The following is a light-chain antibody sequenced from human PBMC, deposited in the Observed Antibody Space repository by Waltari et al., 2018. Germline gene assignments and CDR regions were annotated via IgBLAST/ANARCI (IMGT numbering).Light chain of an antibody. V-gene: IGLV2-23*02. CDR2: GVT. CDR3: CSYAGSSTFL. CDR1: SRAVARYNL. Sequence: QSALTQPASVSASPGQSITISCTGTSRAVARYNLVPWYQQNPGKAPKRMIYGVTNRPSGVSNRFSGSKSGNTASLTISGLQADDEADYYCCSYAGSSTFLFGGGTKLTVL. J-gene: IGLJ2*01.